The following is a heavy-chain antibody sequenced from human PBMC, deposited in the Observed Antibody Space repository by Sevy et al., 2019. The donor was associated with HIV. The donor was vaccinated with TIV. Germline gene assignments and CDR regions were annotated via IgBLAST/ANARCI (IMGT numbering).Heavy chain of an antibody. CDR3: ARWSHRYSSSWYGFDY. V-gene: IGHV3-23*01. D-gene: IGHD6-13*01. Sequence: GGSLRLSCAAAGFTFSGYAMSWVRQGPGKGLECISGLTGNGGSTYYADSVKGRFTISSENSKNTLYLQMNSLRAEDTAVYYCARWSHRYSSSWYGFDYWGQGALVTVSS. J-gene: IGHJ4*02. CDR2: LTGNGGST. CDR1: GFTFSGYA.